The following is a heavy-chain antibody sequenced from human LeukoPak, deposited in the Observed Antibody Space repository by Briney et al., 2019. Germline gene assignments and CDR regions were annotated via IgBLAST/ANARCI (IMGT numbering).Heavy chain of an antibody. CDR3: ALGECSGGSCYSMGSGFDY. V-gene: IGHV1-2*02. J-gene: IGHJ4*02. CDR2: INPNSGGT. Sequence: ASVKVSCKASGYTFTSYGISWVRQAPGQGLEWMGWINPNSGGTNYAQKFQGRVTMTRDTSISTAYMELSRLRSDDTAVYYCALGECSGGSCYSMGSGFDYWGQGTLVTVSS. D-gene: IGHD2-15*01. CDR1: GYTFTSYG.